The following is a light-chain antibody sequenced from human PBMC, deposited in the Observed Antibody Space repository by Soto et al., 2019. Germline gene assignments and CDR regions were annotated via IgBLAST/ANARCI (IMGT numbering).Light chain of an antibody. CDR1: QSIRSC. V-gene: IGKV1-5*01. CDR2: DAS. Sequence: IQMTQSPSSLSASVGDRVTITCRASQSIRSCLAWYQQQPGKAPKLLIYDASSLESGVPSRFSGSGSGTEFFNTTISLQQPEDSTYYYYQHNCYSPRTFGQGTKVEIK. J-gene: IGKJ1*01. CDR3: YQHNCYSPRT.